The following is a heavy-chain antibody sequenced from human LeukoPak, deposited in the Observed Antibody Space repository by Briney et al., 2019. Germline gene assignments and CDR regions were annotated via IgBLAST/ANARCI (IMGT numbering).Heavy chain of an antibody. CDR2: IIPIFGTA. CDR3: ARQRLSIAAAGSRNLNAFDI. V-gene: IGHV1-69*13. CDR1: GYTFTSYY. J-gene: IGHJ3*02. Sequence: ASVKVSCKASGYTFTSYYMHWVRQAPGQGLEWMGGIIPIFGTANYAQKFQGRVTITADESTSTAYMELSSLRSEDTAVYYCARQRLSIAAAGSRNLNAFDIWGQGTMVTVSS. D-gene: IGHD6-13*01.